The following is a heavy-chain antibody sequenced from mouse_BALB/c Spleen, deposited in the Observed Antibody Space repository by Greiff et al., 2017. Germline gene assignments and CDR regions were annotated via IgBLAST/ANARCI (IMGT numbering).Heavy chain of an antibody. V-gene: IGHV5-12-2*01. J-gene: IGHJ1*01. D-gene: IGHD1-1*01. Sequence: DVMLVESGGGLVQPGGSLKLSCAASGFTFSSYTMSWVRQTPAKRLEWVAYISNGGGSTYYPDTVKGRFTISRDNAKNTLYLQMSSLKSEDTAMYYCARRYYGSSYWYFDVWGGGTTVNVSS. CDR1: GFTFSSYT. CDR2: ISNGGGST. CDR3: ARRYYGSSYWYFDV.